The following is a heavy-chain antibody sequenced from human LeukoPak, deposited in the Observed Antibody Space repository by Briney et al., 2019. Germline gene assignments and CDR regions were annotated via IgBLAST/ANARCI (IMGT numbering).Heavy chain of an antibody. J-gene: IGHJ3*02. CDR3: AKRYSSSSFSAFDI. V-gene: IGHV3-48*02. Sequence: PGGSLRLSCTASAFTLSTYSVNWVRQAPGKGLEWVSYISSSGSTIYYADSVKGRFTISRDDAKNSLYLQMNSLRDEDTAVYYCAKRYSSSSFSAFDIWGQGTMVTVSS. CDR1: AFTLSTYS. D-gene: IGHD6-6*01. CDR2: ISSSGSTI.